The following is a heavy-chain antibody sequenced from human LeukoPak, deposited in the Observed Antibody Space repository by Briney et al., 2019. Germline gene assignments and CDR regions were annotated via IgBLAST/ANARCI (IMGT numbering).Heavy chain of an antibody. Sequence: PGGSLRLSCGASGFTFSSYAMSWVRQARGKGVEWVSAISGSGGSTYYADSVKGRFTITRDNSKNTLYLQMNSLRAEDTAVYYCAEDRYSGYDSYYFDYWGQGTLVTVSS. J-gene: IGHJ4*02. V-gene: IGHV3-23*01. D-gene: IGHD5-12*01. CDR2: ISGSGGST. CDR3: AEDRYSGYDSYYFDY. CDR1: GFTFSSYA.